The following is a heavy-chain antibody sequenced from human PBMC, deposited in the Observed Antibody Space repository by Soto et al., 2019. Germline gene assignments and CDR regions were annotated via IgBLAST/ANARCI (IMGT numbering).Heavy chain of an antibody. CDR2: IGISNSNV. Sequence: GGSLRLSCEASGFNFNSYEMNWVRQTPGKGLEWISYIGISNSNVYYAGSVKGRFTVSRDNAKNSVYLQMNSLRAEDTAVYHCAREELNCGGECFVFWGQGSLVTVSS. J-gene: IGHJ4*02. CDR1: GFNFNSYE. D-gene: IGHD2-21*01. CDR3: AREELNCGGECFVF. V-gene: IGHV3-48*03.